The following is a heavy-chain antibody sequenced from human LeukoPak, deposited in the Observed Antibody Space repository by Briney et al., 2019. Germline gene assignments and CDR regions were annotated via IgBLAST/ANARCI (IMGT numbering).Heavy chain of an antibody. Sequence: GGSLRLSCAASGFTFSMKWMGWVRQTPGKGLEWVANIKEDGSQMNYVDSVRGRFTVSRDNAKNSLYLQMNSLRAEDTAVYYCVRGSRQSDYWGQGTLVTVSS. CDR3: VRGSRQSDY. CDR1: GFTFSMKW. CDR2: IKEDGSQM. V-gene: IGHV3-7*01. J-gene: IGHJ4*02.